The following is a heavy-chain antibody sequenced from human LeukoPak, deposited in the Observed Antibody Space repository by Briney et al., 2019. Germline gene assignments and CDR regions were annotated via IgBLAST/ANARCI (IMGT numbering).Heavy chain of an antibody. J-gene: IGHJ4*02. D-gene: IGHD6-13*01. CDR2: IYHGGNT. Sequence: SGTLSLTCAVSGDSISSKNWWNWVRQPPGKGLEWIGEIYHGGNTNYSPSLKSRVTISVDKSKNQFSLILSSVTAADTAVYYCARDREYSKSWSFDYWGQGTLVTVSS. V-gene: IGHV4-4*02. CDR3: ARDREYSKSWSFDY. CDR1: GDSISSKNW.